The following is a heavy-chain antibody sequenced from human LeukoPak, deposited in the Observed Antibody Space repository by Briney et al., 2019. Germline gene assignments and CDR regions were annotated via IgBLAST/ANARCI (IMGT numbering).Heavy chain of an antibody. D-gene: IGHD2/OR15-2a*01. CDR2: ITSDGSST. CDR1: GFTFSSYW. CDR3: ARDGNYYGLVV. V-gene: IGHV3-74*01. J-gene: IGHJ6*04. Sequence: PGGSLRLSCAASGFTFSSYWMHWVRQAPGKGLVWVSRITSDGSSTDYADSVKGRFTISRDNAKNTLYLQMNSMRAEDTTVYYCARDGNYYGLVVWGEGTTVTVSS.